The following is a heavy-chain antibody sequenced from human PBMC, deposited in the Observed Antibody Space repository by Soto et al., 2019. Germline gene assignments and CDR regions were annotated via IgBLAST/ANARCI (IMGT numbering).Heavy chain of an antibody. CDR2: IGTAGEP. CDR1: GFTFSRYD. V-gene: IGHV3-13*05. J-gene: IGHJ3*01. CDR3: AREGRSLGAFDV. D-gene: IGHD4-17*01. Sequence: XGSLILSCAASGFTFSRYDMHWVRQTAEKSLEWVSGIGTAGEPFYLGSVKGRFTISRENAKSPLFLQMNSLRAGDTAVYYCAREGRSLGAFDVWGQGTMVTVSS.